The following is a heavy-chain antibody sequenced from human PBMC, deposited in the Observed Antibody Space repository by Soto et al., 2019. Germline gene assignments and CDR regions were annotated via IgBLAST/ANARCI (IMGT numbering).Heavy chain of an antibody. CDR3: ARAVAVAADFDF. J-gene: IGHJ4*02. Sequence: SVKVSCKASGGTFSSYAISWVRQAPGQGLEWMGGIIPIFGTANYAQKFQGRVTITRDTSASTAYMELSSLRSEDTAVYYCARAVAVAADFDFWGRGNLVTVSS. CDR1: GGTFSSYA. V-gene: IGHV1-69*05. CDR2: IIPIFGTA. D-gene: IGHD6-19*01.